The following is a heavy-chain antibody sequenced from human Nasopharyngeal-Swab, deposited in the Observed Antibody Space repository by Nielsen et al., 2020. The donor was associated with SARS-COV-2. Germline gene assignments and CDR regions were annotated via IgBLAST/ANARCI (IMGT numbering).Heavy chain of an antibody. CDR2: IYYSGST. D-gene: IGHD5-24*01. CDR1: GGSISSGGYY. Sequence: SETLSLTCTVSGGSISSGGYYWSWIRQHPGKGLEWIGYIYYSGSTNYNPSLKSRVTISVDTSKNQFSLKLSSVTAADTAVYYCARGRAPGGYNHIDYWGQGTLVTVSP. V-gene: IGHV4-61*08. CDR3: ARGRAPGGYNHIDY. J-gene: IGHJ4*02.